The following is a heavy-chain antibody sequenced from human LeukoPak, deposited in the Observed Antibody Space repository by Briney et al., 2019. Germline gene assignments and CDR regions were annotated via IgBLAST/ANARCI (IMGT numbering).Heavy chain of an antibody. J-gene: IGHJ4*02. V-gene: IGHV3-30-3*01. CDR1: GFSLSSYA. Sequence: GGSLRLSCEASGFSLSSYAFHWVRQAPGKGLEWVPSVSFDGRNKNYADSVRGRFTISRDNSKNTLYLQMNSVTYEDTAVYFCVRIVGHTTTDFWGQGTIVTVSS. CDR2: VSFDGRNK. D-gene: IGHD1-26*01. CDR3: VRIVGHTTTDF.